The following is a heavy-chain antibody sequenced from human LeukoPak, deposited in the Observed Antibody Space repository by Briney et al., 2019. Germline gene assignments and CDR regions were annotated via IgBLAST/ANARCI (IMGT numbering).Heavy chain of an antibody. Sequence: GGSLRLSCAASGFTFNNFAMYWVRQAPGKGLQWVALLSYDGSKKYYADSVKGRFFISRDNSRNTLYLQINSLRAEDTAVYYCARGPRNPPYYYYYMDVWGKGTTVTVSS. CDR1: GFTFNNFA. CDR2: LSYDGSKK. V-gene: IGHV3-30*04. CDR3: ARGPRNPPYYYYYMDV. J-gene: IGHJ6*03.